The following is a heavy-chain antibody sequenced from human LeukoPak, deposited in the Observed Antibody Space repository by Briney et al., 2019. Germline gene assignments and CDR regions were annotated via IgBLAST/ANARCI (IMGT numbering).Heavy chain of an antibody. Sequence: GGSLRLSCAASGFTFSSYSMNWVRQAPGKGLEWVSYISSSSSTIYYADSVKGRFTISRDNSKNTLYLQMNSLRAEDTAVYYCASGRENESIVVVLAALDYWGQGTLVTVSS. CDR2: ISSSSSTI. CDR1: GFTFSSYS. V-gene: IGHV3-48*01. J-gene: IGHJ4*02. D-gene: IGHD2-15*01. CDR3: ASGRENESIVVVLAALDY.